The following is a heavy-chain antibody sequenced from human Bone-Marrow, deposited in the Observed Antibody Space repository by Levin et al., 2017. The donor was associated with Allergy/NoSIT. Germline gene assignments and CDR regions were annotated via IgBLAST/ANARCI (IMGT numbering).Heavy chain of an antibody. J-gene: IGHJ2*01. CDR2: ISYDGSDK. Sequence: PGGSLRLSCEASGFNFNGFTFSSYGMHWVRQAPGKGLEWVAAISYDGSDKKYADSVKGRFIISRDNSKNTLYLQMNSLRFEDTAVFYCAKGTGGTGRYFDLWGRGTLVTVSS. CDR3: AKGTGGTGRYFDL. D-gene: IGHD7-27*01. CDR1: GFNFNGFTFSSYG. V-gene: IGHV3-30*18.